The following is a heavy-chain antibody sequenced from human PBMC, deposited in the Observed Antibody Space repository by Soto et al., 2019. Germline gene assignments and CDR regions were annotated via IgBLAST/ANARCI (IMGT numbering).Heavy chain of an antibody. CDR2: INPNSGGT. V-gene: IGHV1-2*02. CDR3: ARVHTSFYDILTGYYYYFDY. CDR1: GYTFTGYY. Sequence: ASVKVSCKASGYTFTGYYMHWVRQAPGQGLEWMGWINPNSGGTNYAQKFQGRVTMTRDTSISTAYMELSRLRSDDTAVYYCARVHTSFYDILTGYYYYFDYWGQGTLVTVS. J-gene: IGHJ4*02. D-gene: IGHD3-9*01.